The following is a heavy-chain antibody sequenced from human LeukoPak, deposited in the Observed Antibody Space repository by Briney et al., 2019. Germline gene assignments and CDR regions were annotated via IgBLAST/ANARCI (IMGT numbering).Heavy chain of an antibody. CDR2: SGTDGDT. D-gene: IGHD3-22*01. CDR3: ATKTPGNYPYDY. J-gene: IGHJ4*02. Sequence: GGSPRLSCVLSGFTFTSAPMNWGRQAPGKGLEWVSTSGTDGDTYYADSAKGRFTISRDNSKNTVHLQMTSLRVEDTAVYYCATKTPGNYPYDYWGQGTLVIVSP. CDR1: GFTFTSAP. V-gene: IGHV3-23*01.